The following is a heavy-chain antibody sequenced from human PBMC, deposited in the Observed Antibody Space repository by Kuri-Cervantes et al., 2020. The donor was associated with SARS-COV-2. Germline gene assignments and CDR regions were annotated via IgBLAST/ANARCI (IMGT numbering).Heavy chain of an antibody. D-gene: IGHD3-3*01. CDR1: GDSISSYY. CDR3: ARGTYYDFWSGYNYYGMDV. CDR2: IYYSGST. J-gene: IGHJ6*02. Sequence: GSLRLSCTVSGDSISSYYWSWIRQPPGKGLEWIGYIYYSGSTNYNPSPKSRVTISVDTSKNQLSLKLSSVTAADTAVYYCARGTYYDFWSGYNYYGMDVWGQGTTVTVSS. V-gene: IGHV4-59*01.